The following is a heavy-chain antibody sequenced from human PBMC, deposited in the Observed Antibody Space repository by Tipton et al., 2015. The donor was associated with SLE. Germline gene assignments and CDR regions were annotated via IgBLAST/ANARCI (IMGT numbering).Heavy chain of an antibody. J-gene: IGHJ4*02. D-gene: IGHD3-16*01. CDR2: LYTRGST. CDR1: GGSISSYY. CDR3: ARGGSVRGFSLYYFDY. V-gene: IGHV4-4*08. Sequence: TLFLTCTVSGGSISSYYCSWIRQPPGEGLEWIGYLYTRGSTHYNPALKSRVTISVDTSKNQFSLKLSSVTAADTAVYYCARGGSVRGFSLYYFDYWGQGTLVTVSS.